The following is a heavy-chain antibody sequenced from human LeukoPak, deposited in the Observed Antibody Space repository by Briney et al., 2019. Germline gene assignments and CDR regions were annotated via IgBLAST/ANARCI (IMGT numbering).Heavy chain of an antibody. V-gene: IGHV3-53*01. CDR3: AKGPRITMIVVVIPFDY. CDR2: IYSGGST. J-gene: IGHJ4*02. Sequence: PGGSLRLSCAASGFTVSSNYMSWVRQAPGKGLEWVSVIYSGGSTYYADSVKGRFTISRDNSKNTLYLQMNSLRAEDTAVYYCAKGPRITMIVVVIPFDYWGQGTLVTVSS. D-gene: IGHD3-22*01. CDR1: GFTVSSNY.